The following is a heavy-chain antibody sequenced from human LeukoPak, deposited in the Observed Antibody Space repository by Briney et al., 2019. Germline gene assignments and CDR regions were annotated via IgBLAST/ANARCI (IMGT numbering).Heavy chain of an antibody. Sequence: SVKVSCKASGGTFSSYAISWVRQAPGQGLEWMGRIIPILGIANYAQKFQGRVTITADKSTSTAYMELSSLRSEDTAVYYCARDALTYYDSSGYYNPYFDYWGQGTLVTVSS. J-gene: IGHJ4*02. CDR1: GGTFSSYA. CDR3: ARDALTYYDSSGYYNPYFDY. D-gene: IGHD3-22*01. CDR2: IIPILGIA. V-gene: IGHV1-69*04.